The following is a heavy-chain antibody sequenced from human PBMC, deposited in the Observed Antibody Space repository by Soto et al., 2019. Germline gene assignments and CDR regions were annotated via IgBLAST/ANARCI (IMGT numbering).Heavy chain of an antibody. V-gene: IGHV4-39*01. D-gene: IGHD2-2*01. CDR1: SGSISSSSYY. CDR3: ARHRLNIVVVPAAREDYYMDV. CDR2: IYYSGST. Sequence: QLQLQESGPGLVKPSETLSLTCTVSSGSISSSSYYWGWIRQPPGKGLEWIGAIYYSGSTYYNPSLKSRVTRSVDTSKNQFSLKLSSVTAADTAVYYCARHRLNIVVVPAAREDYYMDVWGKGTTVTVSS. J-gene: IGHJ6*03.